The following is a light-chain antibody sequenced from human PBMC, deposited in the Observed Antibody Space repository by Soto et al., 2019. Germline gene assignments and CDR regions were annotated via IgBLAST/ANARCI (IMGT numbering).Light chain of an antibody. CDR1: QSISSY. Sequence: DIPLTQSQSSLSGSVGQGLNIXWGASQSISSYLNWYQQKPGKAPKLLIYAASSLQSGVPSRFSGSGSGTDFTLTISSLQPEDFATYYCQQSYSTPRTFGQGTKVDNK. CDR2: AAS. CDR3: QQSYSTPRT. J-gene: IGKJ1*01. V-gene: IGKV1-39*01.